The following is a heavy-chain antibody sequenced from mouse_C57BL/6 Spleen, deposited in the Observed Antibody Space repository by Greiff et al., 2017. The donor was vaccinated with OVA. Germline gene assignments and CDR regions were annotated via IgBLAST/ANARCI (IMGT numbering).Heavy chain of an antibody. J-gene: IGHJ2*01. V-gene: IGHV5-4*01. CDR1: GFTFSSYA. D-gene: IGHD6-1*01. CDR3: ARDSAFPINYFDY. Sequence: EVKLMESGGGLVKPGGSLKLSCAASGFTFSSYAMSWVRQTPEKRLEWVATISDGGSYTYYPDNVKGRFTISRDNAKNNLYLQMSHLKSEDTAMYYCARDSAFPINYFDYWGQGTTLTVSS. CDR2: ISDGGSYT.